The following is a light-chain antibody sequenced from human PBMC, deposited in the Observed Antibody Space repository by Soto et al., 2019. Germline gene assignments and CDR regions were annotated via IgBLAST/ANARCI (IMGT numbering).Light chain of an antibody. CDR2: DVF. CDR3: NSFTTSSTFVV. CDR1: SSDIGGYNY. J-gene: IGLJ2*01. V-gene: IGLV2-14*01. Sequence: QSVLTQPASVSGSPGQSITISCTGTSSDIGGYNYVSWYQQYPGKAPKLIIYDVFNRPSGVSNRFSGSKSGNTASLTISGLQPEDEADYYCNSFTTSSTFVVFSGGTKLTVL.